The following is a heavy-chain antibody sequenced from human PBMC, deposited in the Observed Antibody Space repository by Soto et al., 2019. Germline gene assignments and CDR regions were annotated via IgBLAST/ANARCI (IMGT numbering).Heavy chain of an antibody. CDR2: IYSGGST. Sequence: SCGAAEVSVTRNYMSRLRQAPGKGLEWVSVIYSGGSTYYADSVKGRFTISRDNSKNTLYLQMNSLRAEDTAVYYCARDGEYYYDSSGYYWFDYWGQGTLVTVSS. D-gene: IGHD3-22*01. CDR3: ARDGEYYYDSSGYYWFDY. V-gene: IGHV3-66*01. J-gene: IGHJ4*02. CDR1: EVSVTRNY.